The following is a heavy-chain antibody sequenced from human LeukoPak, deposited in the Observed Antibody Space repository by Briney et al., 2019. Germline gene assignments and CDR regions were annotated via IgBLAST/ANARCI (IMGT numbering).Heavy chain of an antibody. D-gene: IGHD2-8*01. Sequence: SETLSLTCTVSCDSMSDSYWSWIRQPAGKGLEWIGRIYASGSTNYNPSLKSRVTLSVDTSSNQFSLTLSSVTAADTAVYHCARDIRSHNGPGGYYYYYMDVWGKGTTVTVS. CDR2: IYASGST. CDR3: ARDIRSHNGPGGYYYYYMDV. CDR1: CDSMSDSY. J-gene: IGHJ6*03. V-gene: IGHV4-4*07.